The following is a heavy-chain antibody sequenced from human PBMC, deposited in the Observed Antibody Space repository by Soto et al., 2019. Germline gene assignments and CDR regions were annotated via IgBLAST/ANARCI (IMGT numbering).Heavy chain of an antibody. D-gene: IGHD2-15*01. CDR1: GGTFSTYA. J-gene: IGHJ6*02. V-gene: IGHV1-69*01. CDR3: ARSQGGSSSLDIYYYYYYGMDV. Sequence: QVQLVQSGAEVKKPGSSVKVSCKAPGGTFSTYAISWVRQAPGQGLEWMGGVIPIFGTPKYAQKFQGRVTITADEYTSTGYMELRSLRSEDTGVYYCARSQGGSSSLDIYYYYYYGMDVWGQGTTVTVSS. CDR2: VIPIFGTP.